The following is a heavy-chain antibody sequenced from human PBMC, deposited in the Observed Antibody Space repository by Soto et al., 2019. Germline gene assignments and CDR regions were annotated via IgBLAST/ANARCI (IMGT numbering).Heavy chain of an antibody. J-gene: IGHJ5*02. Sequence: GGSLRLSAATSGFTVRSYEIHWVRQGTGKGLEWVSRINIGGDTFYSGSVKGRFTVSREDARNSAYLQMDSLRVGDTAVYYCVRGEMRSSSGHTWFDTWGQGVLVTVSS. CDR2: INIGGDT. D-gene: IGHD6-6*01. CDR3: VRGEMRSSSGHTWFDT. V-gene: IGHV3-13*01. CDR1: GFTVRSYE.